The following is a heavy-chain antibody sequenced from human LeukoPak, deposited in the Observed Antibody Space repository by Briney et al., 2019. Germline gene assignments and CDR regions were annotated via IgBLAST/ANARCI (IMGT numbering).Heavy chain of an antibody. D-gene: IGHD3-9*01. CDR1: GSTFSSYG. CDR2: IRYDGSNR. V-gene: IGHV3-30*02. CDR3: ANGPNYNILTGFYRDKYFDF. J-gene: IGHJ4*02. Sequence: GGSLRLSCAASGSTFSSYGMHWVRQAPGKGLEWVAFIRYDGSNRYYADSMKGRFTISRDNSKNTLYLQMNSLRAEDTAVYYCANGPNYNILTGFYRDKYFDFWGQGTLVSVSS.